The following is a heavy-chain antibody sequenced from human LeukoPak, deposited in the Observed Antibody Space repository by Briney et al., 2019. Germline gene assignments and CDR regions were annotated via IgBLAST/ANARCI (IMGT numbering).Heavy chain of an antibody. Sequence: PSETLSLTCTVSGGSISSSSYYWGWIRQPPGKGLEWIGSIYYSGSTYYNPSLKSRVTISVDTSKNQFSLKLSSVTAADTAVYYCARPYSSSSTDYFDYWGQGTLVIVSS. J-gene: IGHJ4*02. CDR3: ARPYSSSSTDYFDY. CDR2: IYYSGST. D-gene: IGHD6-6*01. V-gene: IGHV4-39*01. CDR1: GGSISSSSYY.